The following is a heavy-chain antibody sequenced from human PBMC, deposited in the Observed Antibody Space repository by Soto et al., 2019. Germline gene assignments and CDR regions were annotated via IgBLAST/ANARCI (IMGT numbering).Heavy chain of an antibody. Sequence: GGSLRLSCAASGFTFSSYSMNWVRQAPGKGLEWVSSISSSSSYIYYADSVKGRFTISRDNAKNSLYLQMNSLRAEDTAVYYCAGERPSSKSLVDVWGQGTTVTVSS. D-gene: IGHD2-2*01. V-gene: IGHV3-21*01. CDR1: GFTFSSYS. CDR3: AGERPSSKSLVDV. J-gene: IGHJ6*02. CDR2: ISSSSSYI.